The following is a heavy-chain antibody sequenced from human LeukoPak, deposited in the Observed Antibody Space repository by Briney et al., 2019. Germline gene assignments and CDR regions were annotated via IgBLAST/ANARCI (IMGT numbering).Heavy chain of an antibody. CDR3: ARETRWDFDY. V-gene: IGHV3-11*04. CDR2: ISSDGNSK. CDR1: GSSFSGYF. J-gene: IGHJ4*02. Sequence: PGGSLRLSCAASGSSFSGYFMTWVRQAPGKGLEWIAFISSDGNSKYYADSVRGRFTISRDNAKNSLYLQMNSLRAEDTAVYYCARETRWDFDYWGQGALVSVSS. D-gene: IGHD5-24*01.